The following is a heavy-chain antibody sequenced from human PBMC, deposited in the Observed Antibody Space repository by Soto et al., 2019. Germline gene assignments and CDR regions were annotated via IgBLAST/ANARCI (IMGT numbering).Heavy chain of an antibody. CDR2: ISGGGDTT. D-gene: IGHD3-10*01. CDR1: GFTFNNYA. J-gene: IGHJ4*02. V-gene: IGHV3-23*01. CDR3: AKGRGGSGSLTPRVDF. Sequence: EVQLLESGGGLVQPGGSLRLSCAASGFTFNNYAMTWVRQAPGKGLEWVSAISGGGDTTSYADSVKGRFTVSRDGSKNTLYLPMSILRAEDTALYYCAKGRGGSGSLTPRVDFWGQGTLVTVSS.